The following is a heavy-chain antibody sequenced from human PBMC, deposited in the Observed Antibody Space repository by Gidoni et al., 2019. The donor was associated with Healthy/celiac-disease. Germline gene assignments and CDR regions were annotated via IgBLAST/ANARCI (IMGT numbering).Heavy chain of an antibody. CDR1: EGTFSSYA. D-gene: IGHD3-3*01. J-gene: IGHJ4*02. CDR3: AATSDDFWSGNRPNDY. V-gene: IGHV1-69*01. Sequence: QVQLVQSGAEVTKPGSSVKVSCKASEGTFSSYAISWVRQAPGPGLEWMGGIIPIFGTANYAQKFQGRVTITADESTSTAYMELSSLRSEDTAVYYCAATSDDFWSGNRPNDYWGQGTLVTVSS. CDR2: IIPIFGTA.